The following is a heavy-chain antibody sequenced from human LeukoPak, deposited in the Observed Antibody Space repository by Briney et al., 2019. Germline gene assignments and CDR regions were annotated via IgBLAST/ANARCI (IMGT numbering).Heavy chain of an antibody. D-gene: IGHD1-1*01. Sequence: SETLSLTCAVSGYSISSGYYWGWIRQPPGEGLEWIGTIFHSGSTYYTPSLKSRVIMSVDTSKNQFSLKLTSVTAVDTAVYFCARRRQLGPKVFDYWGQGILVTVSS. CDR1: GYSISSGYY. CDR3: ARRRQLGPKVFDY. V-gene: IGHV4-38-2*01. CDR2: IFHSGST. J-gene: IGHJ4*02.